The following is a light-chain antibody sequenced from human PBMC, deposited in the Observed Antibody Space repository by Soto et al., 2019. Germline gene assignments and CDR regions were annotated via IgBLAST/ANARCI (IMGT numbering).Light chain of an antibody. CDR3: QSYDSSLSGSV. J-gene: IGLJ2*01. CDR2: GNS. CDR1: SSNIGAGYD. V-gene: IGLV1-40*01. Sequence: QSVLTQPPSVSGAPGQRVTISCPGSSSNIGAGYDVHWYQQLPVTAPKLLIYGNSNRPSGVPDRFSGSKSGTSASLAITGLQAEDEADYYCQSYDSSLSGSVFGGGTKLTVL.